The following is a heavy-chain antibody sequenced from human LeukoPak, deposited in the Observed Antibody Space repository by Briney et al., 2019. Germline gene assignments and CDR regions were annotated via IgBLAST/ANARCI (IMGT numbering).Heavy chain of an antibody. Sequence: GGSLRLSCVASGFSFSNNWMYWVRQAPGKGLVWVSRVNSDGSSTSYADSVRGRFTISRDNAKNTLYLQLNSLRADDTAVYYCARDWGGPDYWGQGTLVTVSS. CDR2: VNSDGSST. V-gene: IGHV3-74*01. J-gene: IGHJ4*02. CDR1: GFSFSNNW. D-gene: IGHD3-16*01. CDR3: ARDWGGPDY.